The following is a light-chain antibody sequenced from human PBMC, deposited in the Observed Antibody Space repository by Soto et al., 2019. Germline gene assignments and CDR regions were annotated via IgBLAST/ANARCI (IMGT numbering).Light chain of an antibody. J-gene: IGLJ1*01. V-gene: IGLV3-21*02. CDR1: YIGSKS. CDR3: QVWDSSNENYV. CDR2: NDS. Sequence: SYELTQPPSVSVAPGQTARITCGGNYIGSKSVHWYQKKPGQAPVLVVYNDSDRPSGIPERLSGSNSGNTATLTISRVEAGDEADYYCQVWDSSNENYVFGTGTKVTVL.